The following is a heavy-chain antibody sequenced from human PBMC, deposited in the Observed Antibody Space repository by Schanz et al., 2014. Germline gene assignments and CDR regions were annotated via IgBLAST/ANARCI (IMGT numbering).Heavy chain of an antibody. Sequence: QAQLMESGGGVVQPGTSLILSCSVSGFSLNTYGIHWFRQPAGKGLEWVAVIWNNGATNYYADSVRGRFTISRDRCQISLYLRMSSLRAEDTAVYDCARPRFDYGEVDYWGQGTLVTVSS. V-gene: IGHV3-33*01. CDR1: GFSLNTYG. D-gene: IGHD4-17*01. J-gene: IGHJ4*02. CDR2: IWNNGATN. CDR3: ARPRFDYGEVDY.